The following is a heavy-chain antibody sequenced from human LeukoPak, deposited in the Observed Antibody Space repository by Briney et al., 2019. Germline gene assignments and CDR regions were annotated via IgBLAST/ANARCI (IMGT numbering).Heavy chain of an antibody. J-gene: IGHJ4*02. D-gene: IGHD4-17*01. CDR2: INPNSGGT. CDR3: ARVAGTTVTHPFDY. Sequence: ASVKVSRKASGYTFSGYYMHWVRQAPGQGLDWMGWINPNSGGTNYAQKFQGRVTMTRDTSISTAYMELSRLRSDDTAVYYCARVAGTTVTHPFDYWGQGTLVTVSS. V-gene: IGHV1-2*02. CDR1: GYTFSGYY.